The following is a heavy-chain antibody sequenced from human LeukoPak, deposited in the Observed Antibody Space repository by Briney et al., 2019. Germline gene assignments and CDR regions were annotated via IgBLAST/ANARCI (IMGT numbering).Heavy chain of an antibody. CDR2: IYHDERT. J-gene: IGHJ4*02. Sequence: PGGSLRLSCAASGFSVSSLYMSWVRQAPGKGLEWVSVIYHDERTDYADSVRGRFTISRDNSKNTLYVQLNSLRVDDTAVYYCARARRVGYSNWDYWGQGTLVTVSS. V-gene: IGHV3-53*01. CDR3: ARARRVGYSNWDY. CDR1: GFSVSSLY. D-gene: IGHD5-24*01.